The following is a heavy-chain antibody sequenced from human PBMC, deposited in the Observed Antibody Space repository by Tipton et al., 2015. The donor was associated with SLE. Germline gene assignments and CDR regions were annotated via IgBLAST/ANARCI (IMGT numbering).Heavy chain of an antibody. CDR3: ARALQNYFDY. V-gene: IGHV4-31*11. Sequence: TLSPTCAVYGGSFSGYYWSWIRQHPGKGLEWIGYIYYSGSTYYNPSLKSRVTISIDTSKNQFSLKLSSVTAADTAVYYCARALQNYFDYWGQGTLVTVSS. CDR1: GGSFSGYY. J-gene: IGHJ4*02. CDR2: IYYSGST.